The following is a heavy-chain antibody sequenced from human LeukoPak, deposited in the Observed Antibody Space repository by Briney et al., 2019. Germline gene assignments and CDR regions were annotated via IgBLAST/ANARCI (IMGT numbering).Heavy chain of an antibody. CDR3: AKEKYYDSSGYWEYFDY. D-gene: IGHD3-22*01. Sequence: PGGSLRLSCAASGSTFSSYAMSWVRQAPGKGLEWVSAISGSGGSTYYADSVKGRFTISRDNSKNTLYLQMNSLRAEDTAVYYCAKEKYYDSSGYWEYFDYWGQGTLVTVSS. CDR2: ISGSGGST. CDR1: GSTFSSYA. J-gene: IGHJ4*02. V-gene: IGHV3-23*01.